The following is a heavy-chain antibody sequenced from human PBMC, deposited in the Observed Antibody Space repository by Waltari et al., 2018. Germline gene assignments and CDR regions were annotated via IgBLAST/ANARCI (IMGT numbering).Heavy chain of an antibody. D-gene: IGHD3-16*01. J-gene: IGHJ5*02. V-gene: IGHV3-48*03. Sequence: EVQLSESGAGLVQPGGSLRLPCAASGFTSSHHEMNWVRQAPGKGLEWLSYISSSGGAMFYADSVKGRFTISRDNAKNSLYLQLNSLRAEDTAIYYCVRDKAGWGRWFDPWGQGTLVTVSS. CDR3: VRDKAGWGRWFDP. CDR2: ISSSGGAM. CDR1: GFTSSHHE.